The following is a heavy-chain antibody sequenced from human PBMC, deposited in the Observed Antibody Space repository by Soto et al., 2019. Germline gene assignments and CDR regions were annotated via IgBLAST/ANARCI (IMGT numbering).Heavy chain of an antibody. CDR3: ARVLLGDFWSGRQVGYYYGMDV. D-gene: IGHD3-3*01. V-gene: IGHV1-2*02. Sequence: ASVKVSCKASGYTFTGYYMHWVRQAPGQGLEWMGWINPNSGGTNYAQKFQGRVTMTRDTSISTAYMELSRLRSDDTAVYYCARVLLGDFWSGRQVGYYYGMDVWGQGTTVTVSS. CDR1: GYTFTGYY. CDR2: INPNSGGT. J-gene: IGHJ6*02.